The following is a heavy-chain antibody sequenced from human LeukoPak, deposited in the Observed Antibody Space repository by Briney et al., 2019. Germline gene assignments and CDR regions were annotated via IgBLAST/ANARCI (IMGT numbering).Heavy chain of an antibody. CDR1: GGSFSGYY. CDR2: IYYSGST. D-gene: IGHD2-15*01. V-gene: IGHV4-59*01. J-gene: IGHJ3*02. Sequence: SETLSLTCAVYGGSFSGYYWSWIRQPPGKGLEWIGYIYYSGSTNYNPSLKSRVTISVDTSKNQFSLKLSSVTAADTAVYYCARDLRYCSGGSCYSRVQGAFDIWGQGTMVTVSS. CDR3: ARDLRYCSGGSCYSRVQGAFDI.